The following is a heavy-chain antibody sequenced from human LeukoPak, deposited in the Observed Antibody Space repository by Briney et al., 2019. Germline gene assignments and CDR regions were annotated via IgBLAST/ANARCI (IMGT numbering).Heavy chain of an antibody. J-gene: IGHJ3*02. CDR1: GGSFSGYY. V-gene: IGHV4-34*01. CDR2: INHSGST. CDR3: ARGYSHGRRSDAFDI. Sequence: SETLSLTCAVYGGSFSGYYWSWIRQPPGKGLEWIGEINHSGSTNYNPSLKSRVTISVDTSKNQFSLKLSSVTAADTAVYYCARGYSHGRRSDAFDIWGQGTMVTVSS. D-gene: IGHD5-18*01.